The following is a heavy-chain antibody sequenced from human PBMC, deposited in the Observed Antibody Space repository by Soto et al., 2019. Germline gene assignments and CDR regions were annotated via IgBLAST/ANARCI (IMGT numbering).Heavy chain of an antibody. D-gene: IGHD3-16*01. CDR2: MNPNSGNT. CDR3: PRGVRVYVFRGGVAGGHYYYYTDV. J-gene: IGHJ6*03. Sequence: ASVKVSCKASGYTFTSYDSNWVRQATGQGLEWMGWMNPNSGNTGYAQKFQGRVTMTRNTSISTAYMELSSLRSEDTAVYYCPRGVRVYVFRGGVAGGHYYYYTDVGGKGTTVPVS. V-gene: IGHV1-8*01. CDR1: GYTFTSYD.